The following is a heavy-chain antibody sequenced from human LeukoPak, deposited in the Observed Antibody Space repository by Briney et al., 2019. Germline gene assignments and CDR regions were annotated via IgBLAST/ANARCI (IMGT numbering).Heavy chain of an antibody. CDR2: IYYSGST. D-gene: IGHD1-1*01. J-gene: IGHJ4*02. Sequence: SETLSLTCTVSGGSISSYYWSWIRQPPGKGLEWIGYIYYSGSTNYNPSLKSRVTISVDTSKNQFSLKLSSVTAADTAVYYCARHERWGNGYFDYWGQGTLVTVSS. CDR3: ARHERWGNGYFDY. V-gene: IGHV4-59*08. CDR1: GGSISSYY.